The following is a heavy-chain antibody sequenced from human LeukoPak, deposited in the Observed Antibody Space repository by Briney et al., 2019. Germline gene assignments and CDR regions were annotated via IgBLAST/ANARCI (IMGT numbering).Heavy chain of an antibody. CDR2: ISSSGSTI. CDR3: AQLGITMIGGV. Sequence: GGSLRLSCAASGFTFSSYEMNWVRQAPGKGLEWVSYISSSGSTIYYADSVKGRFTISRDKAKNSLYLQMNSLRAEDTAVYYCAQLGITMIGGVWGKGTTVTISS. V-gene: IGHV3-48*03. J-gene: IGHJ6*04. CDR1: GFTFSSYE. D-gene: IGHD3-10*02.